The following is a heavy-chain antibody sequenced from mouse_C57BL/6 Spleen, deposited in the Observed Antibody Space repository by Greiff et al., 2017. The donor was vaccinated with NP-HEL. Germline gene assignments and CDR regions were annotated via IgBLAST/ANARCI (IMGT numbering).Heavy chain of an antibody. CDR3: TRRGRRAMDY. CDR1: GYTFTDYE. D-gene: IGHD1-2*01. V-gene: IGHV1-15*01. Sequence: QVQLQQSGAELVRPGASVTLSCKASGYTFTDYEMHWVKQTPVHGLEWIGAIDPETGGTAYNQKFKGKAILTADKSSSTAYMELRSLTSEDSAVYYCTRRGRRAMDYWGQGTSVTVSS. J-gene: IGHJ4*01. CDR2: IDPETGGT.